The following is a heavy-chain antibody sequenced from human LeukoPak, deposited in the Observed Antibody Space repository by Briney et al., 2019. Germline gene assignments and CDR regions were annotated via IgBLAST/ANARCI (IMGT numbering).Heavy chain of an antibody. J-gene: IGHJ4*02. D-gene: IGHD3-3*01. CDR2: IIPIFGTA. CDR3: ARGNYDFWSGYLGY. V-gene: IGHV1-69*13. Sequence: SVKVSCKASGYTFTSYAMNWVRQALGQGLEWMGGIIPIFGTANYAQKFQGRVTITADESTSTAYMELSSLRSEDTAVYYCARGNYDFWSGYLGYWGQGTLVTVSS. CDR1: GYTFTSYA.